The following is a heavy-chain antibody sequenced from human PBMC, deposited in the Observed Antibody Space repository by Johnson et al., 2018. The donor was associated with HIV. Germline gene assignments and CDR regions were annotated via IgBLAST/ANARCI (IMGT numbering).Heavy chain of an antibody. CDR2: ISYDGSDK. CDR3: ARGKAWIQRWDDAFDI. V-gene: IGHV3-30-3*01. Sequence: VQLVESGGGVVQPGRSLRLSCAASGFPFSTYAMHWVRQAPGKGLEWVSVISYDGSDKYYADSVKGRFTISRDNYRNTLYVHMNSLRAEDTAVYYCARGKAWIQRWDDAFDIWGQGTMVTVSS. CDR1: GFPFSTYA. J-gene: IGHJ3*02. D-gene: IGHD5-18*01.